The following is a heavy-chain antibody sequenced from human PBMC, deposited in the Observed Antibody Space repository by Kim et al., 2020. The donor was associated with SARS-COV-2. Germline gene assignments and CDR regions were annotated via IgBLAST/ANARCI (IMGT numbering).Heavy chain of an antibody. CDR3: ARDLYDYVWGSYRYTDH. Sequence: GGSLRLSCAASGFTFSSYGMHWVRQAPGKGLEWVAVIWYDGSNKYYADSVKGRFTISRDNSKNTLYLQMNSLRAEDTAVYYCARDLYDYVWGSYRYTDHWGQGTLVTVSS. V-gene: IGHV3-33*01. CDR1: GFTFSSYG. J-gene: IGHJ5*02. D-gene: IGHD3-16*02. CDR2: IWYDGSNK.